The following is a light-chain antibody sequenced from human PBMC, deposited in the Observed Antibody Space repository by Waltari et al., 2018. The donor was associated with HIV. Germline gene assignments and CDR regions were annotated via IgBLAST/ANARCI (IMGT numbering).Light chain of an antibody. CDR3: ATWDDSLSAWL. J-gene: IGLJ3*02. Sequence: QSVLTQPPSASGTPGQRVTIPCSGSSSNIGSNNVYWYQQLPRTPPRLLIQRNDQRPSGVSDRFSGSMSVTSASLAISGLPYDDEAGYFCATWDDSLSAWLFGGGTKVTVL. CDR2: RND. CDR1: SSNIGSNN. V-gene: IGLV1-47*01.